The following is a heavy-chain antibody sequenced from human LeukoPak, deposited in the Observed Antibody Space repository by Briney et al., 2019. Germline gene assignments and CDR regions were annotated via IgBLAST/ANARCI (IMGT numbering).Heavy chain of an antibody. Sequence: ASVKVSCKASGYIFTGYYMHWVRQAPGQGLEWMGWINPNSGGANYAQKFQGRVTMTRDTSISTAYMELSGLRSDDTAVYYCASSNLRAPTFWGQGSLVTVSS. V-gene: IGHV1-2*02. J-gene: IGHJ4*02. CDR1: GYIFTGYY. CDR2: INPNSGGA. CDR3: ASSNLRAPTF.